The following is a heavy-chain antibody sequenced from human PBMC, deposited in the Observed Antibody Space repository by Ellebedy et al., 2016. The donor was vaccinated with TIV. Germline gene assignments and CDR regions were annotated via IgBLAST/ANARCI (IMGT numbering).Heavy chain of an antibody. J-gene: IGHJ4*02. D-gene: IGHD1-20*01. CDR2: VYPKNGDT. V-gene: IGHV1-2*02. Sequence: ASVKVSCKTSGYTFTAYHIHWVRQAPGQGLEWMGWVYPKNGDTTYAQKFQGRVTMTRDTSTTTVYMEVNSLRSDDTAVYYCAARTITGTTDFDYWGQGTLVTVSS. CDR1: GYTFTAYH. CDR3: AARTITGTTDFDY.